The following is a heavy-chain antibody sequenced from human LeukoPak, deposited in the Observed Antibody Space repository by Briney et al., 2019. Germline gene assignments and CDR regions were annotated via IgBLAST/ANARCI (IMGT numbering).Heavy chain of an antibody. V-gene: IGHV4-34*01. CDR1: GGSFSGYY. CDR3: ARVGDFWSNNWFDP. CDR2: INHSGST. Sequence: SETLSLTCAVYGGSFSGYYWSWIRQPPGEGLEWIGEINHSGSTNYNPSLKSRVTISVDTSKNQFSLKLSSVTAADTAVYYCARVGDFWSNNWFDPWGQGTLVTVSS. J-gene: IGHJ5*02. D-gene: IGHD3-3*01.